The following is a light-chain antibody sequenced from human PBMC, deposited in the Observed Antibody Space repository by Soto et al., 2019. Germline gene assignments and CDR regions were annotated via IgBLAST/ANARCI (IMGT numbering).Light chain of an antibody. CDR2: AAS. Sequence: SVKNIVAITCRASQSISSSLNWYQWKPGKAPNLLIYAASSWQSGVPSRFSGSGSETDFTLTIRCRHPGCFATYNYHRTCRAAGTDGRGTKVDIK. CDR1: QSISSS. CDR3: HRTCRAAGT. V-gene: IGKV1-39*01. J-gene: IGKJ1*01.